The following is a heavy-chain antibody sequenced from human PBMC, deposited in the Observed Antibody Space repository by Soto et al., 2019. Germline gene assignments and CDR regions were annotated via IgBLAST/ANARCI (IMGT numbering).Heavy chain of an antibody. Sequence: GGSLRLSCAASGFTFSNVWMSWVRQGPGKGLEWLGRIKSRTANETTDYASTARGRFIISRDDSKNMLYLQLNSLKSEDTGVYYCVTGLPHSNNWFDYWYPGTQVTVYS. V-gene: IGHV3-15*01. CDR2: IKSRTANETT. CDR3: VTGLPHSNNWFDY. J-gene: IGHJ4*02. D-gene: IGHD3-16*01. CDR1: GFTFSNVW.